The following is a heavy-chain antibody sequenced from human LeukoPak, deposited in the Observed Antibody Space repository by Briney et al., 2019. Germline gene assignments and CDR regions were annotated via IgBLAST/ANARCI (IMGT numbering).Heavy chain of an antibody. V-gene: IGHV4-59*01. D-gene: IGHD2-21*02. CDR1: GGSISSYY. J-gene: IGHJ3*02. CDR3: ASGEYCGGDCQGAFDI. Sequence: SETLSLTCTVSGGSISSYYWSWIRQPPGKGLGWIGYIYYSGSTNYNPSLKSRVTISVDTSKNQFSLKLGSVTAADTAVYYCASGEYCGGDCQGAFDIWGQGTMVTVSS. CDR2: IYYSGST.